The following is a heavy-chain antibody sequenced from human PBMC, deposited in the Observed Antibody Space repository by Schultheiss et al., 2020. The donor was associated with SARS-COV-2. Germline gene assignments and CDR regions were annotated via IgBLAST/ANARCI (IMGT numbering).Heavy chain of an antibody. CDR2: IYFSGST. D-gene: IGHD5-24*01. Sequence: SQTLSLTCTVSGGSIRGYFWTWIRQPPGKGLEWIGYIYFSGSTNCNPSLKSRVTMSVDMSNDQFSLKLTSVTAADTAVYYCARLRDFNWFDLWGQGTLVTVSS. J-gene: IGHJ5*02. CDR3: ARLRDFNWFDL. CDR1: GGSIRGYF. V-gene: IGHV4-59*08.